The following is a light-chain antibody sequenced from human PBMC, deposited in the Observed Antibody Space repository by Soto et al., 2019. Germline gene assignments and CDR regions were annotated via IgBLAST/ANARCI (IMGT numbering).Light chain of an antibody. J-gene: IGKJ3*01. CDR2: GAS. CDR3: QHYDNLPTFT. V-gene: IGKV1-33*01. Sequence: DIQMTQSPSSLSASVGDRVTITVQASQDIRKHLNWYQQKPGRAPKLLIYGASNLETGVPSRFSGSGYGTDFTFTSSSLQPEDIATYYCQHYDNLPTFTFGPGTKVAIK. CDR1: QDIRKH.